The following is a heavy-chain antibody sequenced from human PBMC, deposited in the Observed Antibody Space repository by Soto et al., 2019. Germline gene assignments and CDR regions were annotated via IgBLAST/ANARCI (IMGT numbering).Heavy chain of an antibody. J-gene: IGHJ6*02. CDR1: GYTFTSYA. CDR3: ASNPYSYYYYGMDV. V-gene: IGHV1-3*01. CDR2: IYAGNGNT. Sequence: ASVKVSCKASGYTFTSYAMHWVRQAPGQRLEWMGWIYAGNGNTKYSQKFQGRVTITRDTSASTAYMELSSLRSEDTAVYYCASNPYSYYYYGMDVWGQGTTVTVSS. D-gene: IGHD5-18*01.